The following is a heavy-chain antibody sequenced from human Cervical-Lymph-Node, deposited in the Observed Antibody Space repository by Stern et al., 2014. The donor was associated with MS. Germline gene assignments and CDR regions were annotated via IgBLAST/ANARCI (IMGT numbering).Heavy chain of an antibody. Sequence: VQLVESGPGLVKPSETLSLTCTVSGGSTSSYYLSWIRQPPGKGLEWIGYISSSGGTKYNPPLKSRVTISLDPSKNQFSLTLRSGTAADTAVYYCARGYTTSSGRPDYWGQGTLVTVSS. CDR1: GGSTSSYY. CDR3: ARGYTTSSGRPDY. V-gene: IGHV4-59*08. J-gene: IGHJ4*02. CDR2: ISSSGGT. D-gene: IGHD6-6*01.